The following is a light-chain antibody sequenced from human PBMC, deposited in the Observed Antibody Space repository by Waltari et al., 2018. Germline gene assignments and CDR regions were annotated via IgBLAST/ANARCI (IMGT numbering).Light chain of an antibody. CDR1: QSVLYSSNNKNY. CDR2: WSS. V-gene: IGKV4-1*01. J-gene: IGKJ2*01. Sequence: DIVMTQSPDSLAVSLGERATINCKSSQSVLYSSNNKNYLAWYQQKPGQPPKLLIYWSSTRSFGVPDLVSGSASGPDFTLTISSLQAEDVAVYYCHQYYSTPYTFGQGPKLEI. CDR3: HQYYSTPYT.